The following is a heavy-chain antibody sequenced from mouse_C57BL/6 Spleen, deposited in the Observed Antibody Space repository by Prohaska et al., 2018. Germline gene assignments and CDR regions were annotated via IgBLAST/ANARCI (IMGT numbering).Heavy chain of an antibody. CDR2: INPNNGGT. D-gene: IGHD2-1*01. CDR3: ASRGYYGNYLDY. CDR1: GYTFTDYN. J-gene: IGHJ2*01. V-gene: IGHV1-22*01. Sequence: EVQLQQSGPELVKPGASVKMSCKASGYTFTDYNMHWVKQSHGKSLEWIGYINPNNGGTSYNQKFKGKATLTVNKSSSTAYMELRSLTSEDSAVYYCASRGYYGNYLDYWGQGTTLTVSS.